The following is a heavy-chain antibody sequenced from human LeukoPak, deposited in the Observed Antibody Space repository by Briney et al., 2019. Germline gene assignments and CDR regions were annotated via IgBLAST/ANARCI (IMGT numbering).Heavy chain of an antibody. CDR1: GFTFSHYA. D-gene: IGHD6-13*01. CDR3: ARSRIATPGRVY. CDR2: ISYDGNKK. Sequence: GGSLRLSCAASGFTFSHYAVHWVRQAPGKGLEWVAVISYDGNKKFYADSVKGRFNISRDNSQSTLYLQMNSRGADDTAVYYCARSRIATPGRVYWGQGTLVTVSS. V-gene: IGHV3-30*04. J-gene: IGHJ4*02.